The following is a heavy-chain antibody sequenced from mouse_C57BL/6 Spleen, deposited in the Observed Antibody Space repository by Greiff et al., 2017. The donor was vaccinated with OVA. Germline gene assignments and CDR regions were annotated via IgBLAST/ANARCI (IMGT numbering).Heavy chain of an antibody. CDR1: GFTFSSYG. V-gene: IGHV5-6*01. D-gene: IGHD2-3*01. Sequence: EVMLVESGGDLVKPGGSLKLSCAASGFTFSSYGMSWVRQTPDKRLEWVATISSGGSYTYYPDSVKGRFTISRDNAKNTLYLQMSSLKSEDTAMYYCARQRDGYPYYYAMDYWGQGTSVTVSS. CDR2: ISSGGSYT. J-gene: IGHJ4*01. CDR3: ARQRDGYPYYYAMDY.